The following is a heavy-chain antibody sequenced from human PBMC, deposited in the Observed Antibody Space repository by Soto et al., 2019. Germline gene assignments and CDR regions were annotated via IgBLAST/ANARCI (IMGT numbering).Heavy chain of an antibody. CDR3: ARAPGYCSGGSCYSGWYFDL. CDR1: GGTFSSYA. V-gene: IGHV1-69*01. D-gene: IGHD2-15*01. J-gene: IGHJ2*01. Sequence: QVQLVQPGAEVKKPGSSVKVSCKASGGTFSSYAISWVRQAPGQGLEWMGGIIPIFGTANYAQKLQGRVTITADESTSTADMELSSLRSEDTAVYYCARAPGYCSGGSCYSGWYFDLWGRGTLVTVSS. CDR2: IIPIFGTA.